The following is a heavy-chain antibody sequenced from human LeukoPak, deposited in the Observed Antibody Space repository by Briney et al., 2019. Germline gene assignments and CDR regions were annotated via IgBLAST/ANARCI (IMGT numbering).Heavy chain of an antibody. Sequence: GGSLRLSCAATGFTLSGHDMHWVRQGTGKGLEWVSAIGTAGDTYYPGSVKGRFTISRENAQNSLFLQMNSLRAGDTAVYYCARGYYYGMDVWGKGTTVTVSS. J-gene: IGHJ6*04. V-gene: IGHV3-13*01. CDR2: IGTAGDT. CDR1: GFTLSGHD. CDR3: ARGYYYGMDV.